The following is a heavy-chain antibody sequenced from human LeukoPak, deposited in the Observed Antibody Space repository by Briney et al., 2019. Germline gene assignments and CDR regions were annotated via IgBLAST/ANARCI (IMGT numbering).Heavy chain of an antibody. Sequence: GGSLRLSCAASGFTFSSYAMSWVRQAPGKGLEWVSAVSGSGTTTRNADSVEGRFSSSRDNSKNTLFLHMNSLRVDDTAVYYCAKGDDSSGRNWFDSWGQGTLVTVSS. CDR2: VSGSGTTT. CDR3: AKGDDSSGRNWFDS. J-gene: IGHJ5*01. V-gene: IGHV3-23*01. D-gene: IGHD3-22*01. CDR1: GFTFSSYA.